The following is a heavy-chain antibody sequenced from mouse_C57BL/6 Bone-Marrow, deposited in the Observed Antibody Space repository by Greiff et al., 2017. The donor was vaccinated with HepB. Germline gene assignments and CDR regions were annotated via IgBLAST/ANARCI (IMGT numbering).Heavy chain of an antibody. CDR1: GYTFTSYW. CDR3: ARVGIYDGLDY. CDR2: IHPNSGST. V-gene: IGHV1-64*01. Sequence: VQLQQPGAELVKPGASVKLSCKASGYTFTSYWMHWVKQRPGQGLEWIGMIHPNSGSTNYNEKFKSKATLTVDKSSSTAYMQLSSLTSEDSAVYYCARVGIYDGLDYWGQGTTLTVSS. J-gene: IGHJ2*01. D-gene: IGHD2-3*01.